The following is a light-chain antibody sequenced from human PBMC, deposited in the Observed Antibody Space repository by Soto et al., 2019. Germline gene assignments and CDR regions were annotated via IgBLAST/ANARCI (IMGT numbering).Light chain of an antibody. CDR2: DAS. J-gene: IGKJ5*01. Sequence: EIVLTQSPATLSVSPGERATLSCRASQSVGSYLAWYQQKPGQAPRLLIFDASNRATGIPARVSGSGSETACTITISSLEPEDFAVYYCQQRSNWPPVTFGQGTRLEIK. V-gene: IGKV3-11*01. CDR3: QQRSNWPPVT. CDR1: QSVGSY.